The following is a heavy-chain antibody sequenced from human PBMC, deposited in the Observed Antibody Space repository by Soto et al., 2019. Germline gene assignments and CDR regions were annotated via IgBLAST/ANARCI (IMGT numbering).Heavy chain of an antibody. J-gene: IGHJ4*02. CDR2: IYSGGST. V-gene: IGHV3-66*01. CDR3: AKYSGSFGIEN. D-gene: IGHD1-26*01. Sequence: TGGSLRLSCAASGFTVSSNYMIWVRQAPGKGLEWVSVIYSGGSTYYADSVKGRFTISRDNSKNTLYLQMNSLRAEDTAVYHCAKYSGSFGIENWGQGALVTVSS. CDR1: GFTVSSNY.